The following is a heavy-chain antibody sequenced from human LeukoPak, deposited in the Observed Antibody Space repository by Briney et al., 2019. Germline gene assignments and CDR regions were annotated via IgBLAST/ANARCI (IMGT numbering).Heavy chain of an antibody. CDR3: ARVNFGALDFDY. CDR2: IYHSGST. J-gene: IGHJ4*02. V-gene: IGHV4-30-2*01. D-gene: IGHD1-26*01. CDR1: GGSISSGGYY. Sequence: SQTLSLTCTVSGGSISSGGYYWSWIRQPPGKGLEWIGYIYHSGSTYYNPSLKSRVTISVDRSENQFSLKLSSVTAADTAVYYCARVNFGALDFDYWGQGTLVTVSS.